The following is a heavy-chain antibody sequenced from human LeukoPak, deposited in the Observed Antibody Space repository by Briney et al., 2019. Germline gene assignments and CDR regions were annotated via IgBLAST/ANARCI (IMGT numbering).Heavy chain of an antibody. D-gene: IGHD3-9*01. CDR3: AAVLRYFDY. V-gene: IGHV3-23*01. Sequence: PGGSLRLSCAASGFTFSSYAMNWVRQAPGKGLEWVSAISGSGGKTYYADSVKGRFTIFRDNAKNSLYLQMNSLRAEDTAVYYCAAVLRYFDYWGQGTLVTVSS. CDR1: GFTFSSYA. J-gene: IGHJ4*02. CDR2: ISGSGGKT.